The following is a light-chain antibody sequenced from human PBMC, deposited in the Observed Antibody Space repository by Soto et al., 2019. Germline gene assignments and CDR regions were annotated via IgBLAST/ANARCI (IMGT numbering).Light chain of an antibody. CDR2: GTS. Sequence: EIVLMQSPGTLCLSPGERDTLSCRASQSISSNYLAWYQQKPGQGPSILIYGTSTRAGGVPDRFSGGGSGTEFNLTITSLQSEDFAVYYCHQYNGWPRTFGQGTKVDIK. V-gene: IGKV3-15*01. CDR3: HQYNGWPRT. CDR1: QSISSN. J-gene: IGKJ1*01.